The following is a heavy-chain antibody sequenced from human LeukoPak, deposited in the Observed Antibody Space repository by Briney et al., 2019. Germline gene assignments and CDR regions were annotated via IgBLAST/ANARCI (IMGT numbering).Heavy chain of an antibody. Sequence: QAGASLRLSCAASGFIFSNYAMYWVRQAPGKGLEWVSAISGRSNNTYYADSVKGRFTISRDSSKNTLYLQMNSLRADDTAVYYCAKWGDYDVLTGYYVSDFWGQGTLATVSS. J-gene: IGHJ4*02. CDR2: ISGRSNNT. V-gene: IGHV3-23*01. CDR1: GFIFSNYA. CDR3: AKWGDYDVLTGYYVSDF. D-gene: IGHD3-9*01.